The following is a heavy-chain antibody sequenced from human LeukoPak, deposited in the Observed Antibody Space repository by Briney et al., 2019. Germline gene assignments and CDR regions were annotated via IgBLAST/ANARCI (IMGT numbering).Heavy chain of an antibody. J-gene: IGHJ4*02. V-gene: IGHV3-23*01. CDR3: ASIGWYSNEFDY. Sequence: GGSLRLSCAASGFTFSSYAMNWVRQAPGKGLEWVSAISGSGGATYYADSVKGRFTMSRDNAKNSLYLQMNSLRDEDTAVYYCASIGWYSNEFDYWGQGTLVTVSS. D-gene: IGHD6-19*01. CDR2: ISGSGGAT. CDR1: GFTFSSYA.